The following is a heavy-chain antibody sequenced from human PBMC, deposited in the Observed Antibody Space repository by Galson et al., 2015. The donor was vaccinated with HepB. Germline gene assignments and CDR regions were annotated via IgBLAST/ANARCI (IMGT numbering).Heavy chain of an antibody. J-gene: IGHJ4*02. CDR2: IIPIFGIA. Sequence: SVKVSCKASGGTFSSYAISWVRQAPGQGLEWMGGIIPIFGIANYAQKFQGRVTITADESTSTAYMELSSLRSEDTAVYYCASLKAAAGYWYYFDYWGQGTLVTVSS. D-gene: IGHD6-13*01. CDR1: GGTFSSYA. V-gene: IGHV1-69*13. CDR3: ASLKAAAGYWYYFDY.